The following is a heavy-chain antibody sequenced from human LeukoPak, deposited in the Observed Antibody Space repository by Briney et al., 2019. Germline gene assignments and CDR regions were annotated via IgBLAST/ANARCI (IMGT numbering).Heavy chain of an antibody. CDR2: INIEGSRT. Sequence: PGGSLRLSCAASGFIFSNYWMHWVRQAPGKGLVWVSRINIEGSRTDYADSVRGRFTISRDNAKNTLYLQMNSLTAEDTAVYYCVRSMSGRNDFWGQGTVVSVSS. V-gene: IGHV3-74*01. J-gene: IGHJ4*02. CDR3: VRSMSGRNDF. D-gene: IGHD3-3*01. CDR1: GFIFSNYW.